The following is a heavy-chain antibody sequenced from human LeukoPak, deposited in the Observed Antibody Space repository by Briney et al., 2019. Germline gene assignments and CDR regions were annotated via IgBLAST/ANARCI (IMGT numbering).Heavy chain of an antibody. CDR3: ASVPYSSSWYGVDY. Sequence: SETLSLTCTVSGGSISSGGYYWSWIRQHPGKGLEWIGYIYYRGSTYYNPSLQSLVPISVDSYENQFSLKLSSVTAADTAVYYCASVPYSSSWYGVDYWGQGTLVTVSS. D-gene: IGHD6-13*01. V-gene: IGHV4-31*01. CDR2: IYYRGST. CDR1: GGSISSGGYY. J-gene: IGHJ4*02.